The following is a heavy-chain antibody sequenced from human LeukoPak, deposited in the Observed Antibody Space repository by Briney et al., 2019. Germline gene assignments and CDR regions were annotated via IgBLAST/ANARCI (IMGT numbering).Heavy chain of an antibody. J-gene: IGHJ4*02. Sequence: TGRSLRLSWAASGFTFSSYGMHWVRQAPGKGLEWVAVISYDGSNKYYADSVKGRFTISRDNSKNTLYLQMNSLRAEHTAVYYCAKGDYGAIDYWGQGTLVTVSS. CDR2: ISYDGSNK. CDR3: AKGDYGAIDY. D-gene: IGHD4-17*01. CDR1: GFTFSSYG. V-gene: IGHV3-30*18.